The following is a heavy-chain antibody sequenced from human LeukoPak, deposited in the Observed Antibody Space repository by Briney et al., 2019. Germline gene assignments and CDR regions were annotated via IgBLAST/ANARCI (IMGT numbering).Heavy chain of an antibody. V-gene: IGHV4-59*01. CDR3: AGVPAAHGGYYYYYMDV. J-gene: IGHJ6*03. CDR2: IYYSGST. CDR1: GGSISSYY. D-gene: IGHD2-2*01. Sequence: PSETLSLTCTVSGGSISSYYWSWIRQPPWKGLEWIGYIYYSGSTNYNPSLKSRVTISVDTSKNQFSLKLSSVTAADTAVYYCAGVPAAHGGYYYYYMDVWGKGTTVTVSS.